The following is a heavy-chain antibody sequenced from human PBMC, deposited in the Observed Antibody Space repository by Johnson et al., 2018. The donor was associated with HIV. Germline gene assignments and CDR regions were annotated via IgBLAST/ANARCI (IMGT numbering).Heavy chain of an antibody. J-gene: IGHJ3*02. CDR3: AKARSSGQGAFDI. V-gene: IGHV3-33*06. CDR2: IWYDGSNK. D-gene: IGHD6-19*01. Sequence: QVQLVESGGGVVQPGRSLRLSCAASGFTFSSYGMHWVRQAPGKGLEWVAVIWYDGSNKYYADSVKGRFTISRDNSKNTLYLQMNSLRAEDTAVYYCAKARSSGQGAFDIWGQGTMVTVSS. CDR1: GFTFSSYG.